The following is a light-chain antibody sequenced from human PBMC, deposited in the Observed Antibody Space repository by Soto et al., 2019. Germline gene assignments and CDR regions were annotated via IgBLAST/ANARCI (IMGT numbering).Light chain of an antibody. CDR2: DAS. J-gene: IGKJ2*01. V-gene: IGKV3D-20*01. CDR3: QYYGGSPSNT. Sequence: EIVLTQSPATLSLSPGERATLSCGASRSVSSNYVAWYQHKPGLAPMLVIYDASTRATAIADWFSGSGSGTDFTLTISRLEPEYFALSYCQYYGGSPSNTFGQGTKLEIK. CDR1: RSVSSNY.